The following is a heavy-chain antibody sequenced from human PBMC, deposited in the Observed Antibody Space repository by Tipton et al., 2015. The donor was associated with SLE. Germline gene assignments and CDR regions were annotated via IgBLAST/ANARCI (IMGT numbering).Heavy chain of an antibody. D-gene: IGHD5-12*01. CDR2: MFYSGRT. CDR1: GDSISTNSYY. V-gene: IGHV4-39*07. CDR3: ARDRDLVAMGRGRNYYYYYMDV. Sequence: LRLSCTVSGDSISTNSYYWGWIRQPPGMGLEWIGSMFYSGRTYYNLSLKGRVTIFVDTSKNQFSLNLSSMTAADTAVYYCARDRDLVAMGRGRNYYYYYMDVWGKGTTVTVSS. J-gene: IGHJ6*03.